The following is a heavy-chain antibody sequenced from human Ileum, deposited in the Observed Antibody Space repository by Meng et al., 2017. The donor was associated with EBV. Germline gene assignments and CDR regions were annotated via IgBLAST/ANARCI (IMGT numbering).Heavy chain of an antibody. V-gene: IGHV3-53*01. CDR1: GLTVSSNH. J-gene: IGHJ4*02. Sequence: VARRGSGGGLSQPGGSLTVSRAASGLTVSSNHMSWVRQAPGKGLEWVSLIKRGGNTYYADSVRGRFAISRDNSKNTLYLQMNSLSAEDTAVYYCAGGNWNQGFFDYWGQGTLVTVSS. CDR3: AGGNWNQGFFDY. D-gene: IGHD1-1*01. CDR2: IKRGGNT.